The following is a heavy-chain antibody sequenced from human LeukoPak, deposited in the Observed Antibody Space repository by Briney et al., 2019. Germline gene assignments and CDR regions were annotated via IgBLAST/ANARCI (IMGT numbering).Heavy chain of an antibody. CDR3: AKGSYYDSSGSFYFDY. CDR1: GFTFSSYA. V-gene: IGHV3-23*01. D-gene: IGHD3-22*01. J-gene: IGHJ4*02. Sequence: PGGSLRLSCAASGFTFSSYAMSWVRQAPGTGLEWASGISGSGDNTYYADSVKGRFTISRDNSKNTLYVQVNSLGTEDTAAYYCAKGSYYDSSGSFYFDYWGQGTLVTVSS. CDR2: ISGSGDNT.